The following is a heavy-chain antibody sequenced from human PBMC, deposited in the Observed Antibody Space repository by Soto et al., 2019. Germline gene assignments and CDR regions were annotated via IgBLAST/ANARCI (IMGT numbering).Heavy chain of an antibody. CDR3: AHSRPPHVDFWSGYSLLPNYYYYYGMDV. V-gene: IGHV2-5*01. J-gene: IGHJ6*02. CDR1: GFSLSTSGVG. Sequence: SGPTLVNPTQTLTLTCTFSGFSLSTSGVGVGWIRQPPGKALEWLALIYWNDDKRYSPSLKSRLTITKDTSKNQVVLTMTNMDPVDTATYYCAHSRPPHVDFWSGYSLLPNYYYYYGMDVWGQGTTVTVSS. CDR2: IYWNDDK. D-gene: IGHD3-3*01.